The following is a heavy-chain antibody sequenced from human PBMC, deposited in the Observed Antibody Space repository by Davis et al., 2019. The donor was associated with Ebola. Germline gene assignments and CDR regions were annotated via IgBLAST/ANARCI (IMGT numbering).Heavy chain of an antibody. V-gene: IGHV4-34*01. J-gene: IGHJ4*02. Sequence: SETLSLTCAVYGGSFSGYYWSWIRQPPGKGLEWIGEINHSGSTNYNPSLKSRVTISVDTSKNQFSLRLTSVTAADTAVYFCARQPPEYCSSTSCYKDLDYWGQGTLVTVSS. CDR2: INHSGST. D-gene: IGHD2-2*02. CDR1: GGSFSGYY. CDR3: ARQPPEYCSSTSCYKDLDY.